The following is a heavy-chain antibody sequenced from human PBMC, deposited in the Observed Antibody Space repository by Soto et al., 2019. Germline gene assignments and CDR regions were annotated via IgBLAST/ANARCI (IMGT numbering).Heavy chain of an antibody. D-gene: IGHD2-21*02. CDR1: GGTFNNHA. Sequence: QVQLVQSGAEVKQPGSSVKVSCRTSGGTFNNHALTWLRQAPGQGLEWMGGIIPMFGTTYTSQKFQGRVAISVDETTSTLELSSLRSEDTAVYFCARCDVCYPGGDDAFDMWGQGTTVIVSS. V-gene: IGHV1-69*01. CDR3: ARCDVCYPGGDDAFDM. CDR2: IIPMFGTT. J-gene: IGHJ3*02.